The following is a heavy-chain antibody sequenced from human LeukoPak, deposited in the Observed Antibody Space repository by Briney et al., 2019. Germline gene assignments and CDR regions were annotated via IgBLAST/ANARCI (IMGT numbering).Heavy chain of an antibody. CDR3: ASSSGWYNSFDY. CDR1: GFTVSSNY. J-gene: IGHJ4*02. CDR2: IYSGGST. D-gene: IGHD6-19*01. Sequence: GGSLRLSCAASGFTVSSNYMTWVRQAPGKGLEWVSVIYSGGSTYYADSVKGRFTISRDNSKNTLFLQMNSLRAEDTAVYYCASSSGWYNSFDYWGLGTLVSVSS. V-gene: IGHV3-66*01.